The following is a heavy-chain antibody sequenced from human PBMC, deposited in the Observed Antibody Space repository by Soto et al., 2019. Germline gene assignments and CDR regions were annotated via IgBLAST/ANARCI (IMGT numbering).Heavy chain of an antibody. J-gene: IGHJ3*02. V-gene: IGHV2-5*02. Sequence: SGPTLVQPTQTLTLTCTFSGFSLSTSGVGVGWIRQPPGKALEWLALIYWDDDKRYSPSLKSRLTITKDTSKNQVVLTMTNMDPVDTATYYCAHLPGGVPAAMIRAFDIWGQGTRVTVSS. CDR2: IYWDDDK. D-gene: IGHD2-2*01. CDR3: AHLPGGVPAAMIRAFDI. CDR1: GFSLSTSGVG.